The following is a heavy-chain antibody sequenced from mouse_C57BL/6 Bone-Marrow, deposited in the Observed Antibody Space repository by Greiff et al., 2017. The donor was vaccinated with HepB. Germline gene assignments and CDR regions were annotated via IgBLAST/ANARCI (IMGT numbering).Heavy chain of an antibody. CDR2: ISDGGSYT. D-gene: IGHD2-3*01. V-gene: IGHV5-4*03. J-gene: IGHJ4*01. CDR3: ARGGWAMDY. Sequence: EVKLMESGGGLVKPGGSLKLSCAASGFTFSSYAMSWVRQTPEKRLEWVATISDGGSYTYYPDNVKGRFTISRDNAKNNLYLQMSHLKSEDTAMYYCARGGWAMDYWGQGTSVTVSS. CDR1: GFTFSSYA.